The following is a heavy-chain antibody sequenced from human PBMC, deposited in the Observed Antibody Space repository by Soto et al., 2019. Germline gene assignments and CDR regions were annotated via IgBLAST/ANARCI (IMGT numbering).Heavy chain of an antibody. J-gene: IGHJ6*02. CDR3: ARVRRITMVRGVIMDYYYGMDV. V-gene: IGHV1-69*13. CDR2: IIPIFGTA. Sequence: SVKVSCKASGGTFSSYAISWVRQAPGQGLEWMGGIIPIFGTANYAQKFQGRVTITADESTSTAYMELSSLRSEDTAVYYCARVRRITMVRGVIMDYYYGMDVWGQGTTVTVPS. D-gene: IGHD3-10*01. CDR1: GGTFSSYA.